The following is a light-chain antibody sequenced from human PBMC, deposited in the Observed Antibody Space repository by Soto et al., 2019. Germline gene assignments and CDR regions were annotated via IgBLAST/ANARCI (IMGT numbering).Light chain of an antibody. J-gene: IGLJ1*01. CDR2: EVS. Sequence: QSALTQPASVSGSPGQSITISCTGTSSDVGGYNYVSWYQQHPGKAPKLMIYEVSNRPSGVSNRFSGSKSGNTASLTISGLQAEDEADYSCSSYTSSSTPWVFGTGTKVTVL. CDR1: SSDVGGYNY. CDR3: SSYTSSSTPWV. V-gene: IGLV2-14*01.